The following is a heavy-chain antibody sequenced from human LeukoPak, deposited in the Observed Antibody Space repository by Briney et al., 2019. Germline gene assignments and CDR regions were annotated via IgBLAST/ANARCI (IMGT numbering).Heavy chain of an antibody. CDR1: GASITNSAYH. J-gene: IGHJ5*02. Sequence: PSETLSLTCTVSGASITNSAYHWGWIRQPPGKGLEWIGSINYRGGTHYNPSLKSRVTISVDTSKNQFSLKLSSVTAADTAVYYCARRKTYYYGSGSPLWFDPWGQGTLVTVSS. CDR2: INYRGGT. D-gene: IGHD3-10*01. CDR3: ARRKTYYYGSGSPLWFDP. V-gene: IGHV4-39*07.